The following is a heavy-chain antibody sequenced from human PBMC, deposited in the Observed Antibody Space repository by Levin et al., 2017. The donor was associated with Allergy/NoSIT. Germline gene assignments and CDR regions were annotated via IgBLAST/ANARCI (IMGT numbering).Heavy chain of an antibody. J-gene: IGHJ4*02. D-gene: IGHD2-15*01. V-gene: IGHV3-30*18. CDR1: GFSFTSHG. CDR3: AKDYSPYCSASRCSPGLDY. CDR2: ISYDGSDK. Sequence: GESLKISCAASGFSFTSHGMHWVRQAPGKGLEWVAVISYDGSDKYYADSVKGRFTISRDNSKNTLYLQLNSLRAEDTAVYYCAKDYSPYCSASRCSPGLDYWGQGTLVTVSS.